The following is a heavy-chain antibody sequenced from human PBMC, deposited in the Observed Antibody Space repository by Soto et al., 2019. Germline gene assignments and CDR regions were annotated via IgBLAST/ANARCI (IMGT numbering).Heavy chain of an antibody. J-gene: IGHJ5*02. Sequence: TLSLTCTVSGGSITSSSYYCGWIRQPPGKGLEWIGSIYYSGSTYYNPSLKSRVTISVDTSKNQFSLKLSSVTAADTAVYYCATQEVGGSYVYTFDPWGQGTLVTVSS. CDR2: IYYSGST. CDR3: ATQEVGGSYVYTFDP. V-gene: IGHV4-39*01. CDR1: GGSITSSSYY. D-gene: IGHD1-26*01.